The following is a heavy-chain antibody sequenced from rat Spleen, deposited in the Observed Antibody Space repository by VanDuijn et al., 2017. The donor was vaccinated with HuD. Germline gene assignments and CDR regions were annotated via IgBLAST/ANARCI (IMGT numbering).Heavy chain of an antibody. J-gene: IGHJ4*01. CDR2: ITSGGSNT. D-gene: IGHD1-11*01. Sequence: EVQLVESGGGLVQPGRSLKLSCAASGFTFSNYGMAWVRQAPKKGLEWVATITSGGSNTYYPDSVKGRFTISRDNAKSTLFLQMDSLRSEDTATYYCAKVINYGGSSVMDAWGQGASVTVSS. CDR3: AKVINYGGSSVMDA. V-gene: IGHV5-29*01. CDR1: GFTFSNYG.